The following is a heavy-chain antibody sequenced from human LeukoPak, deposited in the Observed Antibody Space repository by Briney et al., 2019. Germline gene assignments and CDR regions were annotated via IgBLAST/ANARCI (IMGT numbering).Heavy chain of an antibody. J-gene: IGHJ4*02. CDR2: INPNSGGT. D-gene: IGHD4-17*01. Sequence: GASVKVSCKASGGTFSSYAISWVRQAPGQGLEWMGWINPNSGGTNYAQKFQGRVTMTRDTSISTAYMELSRLRSDDTAVYYCARDIGGGEDYGDYFDYWGQGTLVTVSS. CDR3: ARDIGGGEDYGDYFDY. V-gene: IGHV1-2*02. CDR1: GGTFSSYA.